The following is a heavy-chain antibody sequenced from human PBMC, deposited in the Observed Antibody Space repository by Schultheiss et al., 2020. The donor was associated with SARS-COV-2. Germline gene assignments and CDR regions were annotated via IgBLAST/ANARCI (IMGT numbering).Heavy chain of an antibody. V-gene: IGHV4-4*02. D-gene: IGHD5-24*01. CDR3: ARGYNFGESFFDT. J-gene: IGHJ5*02. Sequence: SETLSLTCAVSGVSISTTAWWNWVRQSPGRGLEWIGEVYHTGRTNSNSSLKSRVTLALDKPRNTFSLKLTSVTAADTAIYYCARGYNFGESFFDTWGRGTQVTVSS. CDR2: VYHTGRT. CDR1: GVSISTTAW.